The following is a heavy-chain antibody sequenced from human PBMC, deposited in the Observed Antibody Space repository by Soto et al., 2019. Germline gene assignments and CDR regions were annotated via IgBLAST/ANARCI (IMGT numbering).Heavy chain of an antibody. CDR2: ISNSGTI. D-gene: IGHD3-10*01. J-gene: IGHJ4*02. Sequence: EVRLVESGGGLVQPGGSLTLSCAASGFTFSNYHMNWVRQAPGKGLEWISYISNSGTIYYADSVKGRFSISRDDAKNSLYLQMNSLRDEDTAVYYCARDGEGGGWRHVYWGQGTLVTVSS. V-gene: IGHV3-48*02. CDR1: GFTFSNYH. CDR3: ARDGEGGGWRHVY.